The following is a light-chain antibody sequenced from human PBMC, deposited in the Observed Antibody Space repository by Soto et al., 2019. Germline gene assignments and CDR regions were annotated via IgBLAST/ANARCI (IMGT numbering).Light chain of an antibody. J-gene: IGLJ3*02. Sequence: QSVLTQPPSVSGAPGESVTISCTGNSSNIGADYDVVWYQQFPGTAPKLLFYGYTNRPSGVPDRFSGSRSGTSASLSIIGLRPEDEADSHCQAYDTSLRGLVFGGGTKLTVL. CDR2: GYT. CDR3: QAYDTSLRGLV. V-gene: IGLV1-40*01. CDR1: SSNIGADYD.